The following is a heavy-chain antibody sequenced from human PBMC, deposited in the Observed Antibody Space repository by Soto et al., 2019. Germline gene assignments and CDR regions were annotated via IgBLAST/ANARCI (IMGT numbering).Heavy chain of an antibody. CDR1: GFIFADYA. Sequence: DVKLLESGGGLVQPGGSLRLSCAASGFIFADYAMNWVRQAPGKGLEWVSSIRGSGFETYYSDSVRGRFTISRDNSEKILYLQMDSLTAEDAAMYYCSKPADSWGQGTLVIVSS. CDR3: SKPADS. J-gene: IGHJ4*02. V-gene: IGHV3-23*01. CDR2: IRGSGFET.